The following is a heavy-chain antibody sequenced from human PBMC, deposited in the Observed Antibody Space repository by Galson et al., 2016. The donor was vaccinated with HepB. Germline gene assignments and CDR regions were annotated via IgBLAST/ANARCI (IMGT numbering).Heavy chain of an antibody. Sequence: SLRLSCAASGFTFDDYGMSWVRQAPGKGLEWVSAINWIGGSTGYADSVKGRFTISRDNAKKSLYLQMNSLRAEDTASYHCARDMVPGVIAYASDIWGQGTMVTVSS. J-gene: IGHJ3*02. V-gene: IGHV3-20*01. D-gene: IGHD3-10*01. CDR3: ARDMVPGVIAYASDI. CDR1: GFTFDDYG. CDR2: INWIGGST.